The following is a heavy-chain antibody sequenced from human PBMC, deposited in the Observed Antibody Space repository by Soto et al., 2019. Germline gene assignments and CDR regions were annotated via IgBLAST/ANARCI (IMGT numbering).Heavy chain of an antibody. Sequence: QVQLVESGGGVVQPGGSLRLSCAASGFTFTTYPMHWVRQAPGKGLEWVAVISYDGNKRYYADSVKGRFTISRDNSKNALYLEMNNLRGGDTAVFYCARGGNSPRWYYFDHWGQGVLVTVSS. CDR3: ARGGNSPRWYYFDH. J-gene: IGHJ4*02. CDR1: GFTFTTYP. D-gene: IGHD2-8*01. V-gene: IGHV3-30-3*01. CDR2: ISYDGNKR.